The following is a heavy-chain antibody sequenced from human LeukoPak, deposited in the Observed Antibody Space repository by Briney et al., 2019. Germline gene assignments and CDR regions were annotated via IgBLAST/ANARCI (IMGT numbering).Heavy chain of an antibody. CDR3: ARDKRPMDAFDI. V-gene: IGHV3-48*01. D-gene: IGHD5-24*01. J-gene: IGHJ3*02. Sequence: GGSLRLSCAASGFTFSSYNINWVRQAPGKGLEWVSYISSSRRTISYADSVKGRFTISRDNAKNSLYLQMNSLRAEDTAVYYCARDKRPMDAFDIWGQGTMVTVSS. CDR1: GFTFSSYN. CDR2: ISSSRRTI.